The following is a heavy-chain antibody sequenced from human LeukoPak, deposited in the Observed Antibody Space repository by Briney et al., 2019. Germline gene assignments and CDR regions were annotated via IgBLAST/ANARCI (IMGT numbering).Heavy chain of an antibody. D-gene: IGHD1-1*01. J-gene: IGHJ4*02. CDR2: IKGKTDGGTT. CDR3: TTSPERDY. CDR1: GFTFSNAW. V-gene: IGHV3-15*01. Sequence: KPGGSLRLSCAASGFTFSNAWMSWVRQAPGKGLEWVGRIKGKTDGGTTDYAAPVKGRFTISRDDSKNTLYLQMNSLKTEDTAVYYCTTSPERDYWGQGTLVTLSS.